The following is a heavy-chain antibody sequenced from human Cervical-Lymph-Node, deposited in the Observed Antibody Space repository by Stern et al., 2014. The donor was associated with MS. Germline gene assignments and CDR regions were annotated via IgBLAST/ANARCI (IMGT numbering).Heavy chain of an antibody. CDR2: IHWDDDK. CDR1: GLSLNTSGMC. J-gene: IGHJ4*02. CDR3: ARSPLLNGDIHVFDY. D-gene: IGHD2-8*01. Sequence: QITLKESGPALVKPTQTLTLTCTFSGLSLNTSGMCVSWIRQPPGKALEWLALIHWDDDKYYSTSLKTRLTISKDTSKNQVVLTMTNMDPVDTATYYCARSPLLNGDIHVFDYWGQGTLVTVSS. V-gene: IGHV2-70*01.